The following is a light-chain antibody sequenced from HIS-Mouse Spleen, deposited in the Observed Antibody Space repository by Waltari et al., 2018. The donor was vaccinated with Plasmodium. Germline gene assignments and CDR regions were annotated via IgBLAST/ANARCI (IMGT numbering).Light chain of an antibody. V-gene: IGLV1-40*01. Sequence: QSVLTQPPSVSGAPGQRVTISCPGSSSNIGAGYDVHWYQQPPGTAPKLLIYGNSNRPSGVPDRFSGSKSGTSASLAITGLQAEDEADYYCQSYDSSLSGWVFGGGTKLTVL. CDR2: GNS. J-gene: IGLJ3*02. CDR3: QSYDSSLSGWV. CDR1: SSNIGAGYD.